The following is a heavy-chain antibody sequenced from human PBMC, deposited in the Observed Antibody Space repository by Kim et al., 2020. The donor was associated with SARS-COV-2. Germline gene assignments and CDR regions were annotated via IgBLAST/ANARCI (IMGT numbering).Heavy chain of an antibody. CDR1: GGSISSGDYY. J-gene: IGHJ4*02. CDR2: IYYSGST. Sequence: SETLSLTCTVSGGSISSGDYYWSWIRQPPGKGLEWIGYIYYSGSTYSNPSLESRVTISVDTSKNQFSLRLTAVTAADTAMYYCARDLQEGATVKGLTDWGQGTLVTVSS. D-gene: IGHD1-26*01. V-gene: IGHV4-30-4*01. CDR3: ARDLQEGATVKGLTD.